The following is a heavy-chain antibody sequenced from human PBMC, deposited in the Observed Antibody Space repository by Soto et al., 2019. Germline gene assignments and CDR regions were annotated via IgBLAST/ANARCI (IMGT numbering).Heavy chain of an antibody. CDR2: INSDGSST. D-gene: IGHD4-4*01. J-gene: IGHJ6*02. CDR3: ARRGSYSNYGMDV. V-gene: IGHV3-74*01. Sequence: GGSLRLSCAASGFTFSSYWMHWVRQAPGKGLVWVSRINSDGSSTSYADSVKGRFTISRGNAKNTLYLQMNSLRAEDTAVYYCARRGSYSNYGMDVWGQGTTVTVSS. CDR1: GFTFSSYW.